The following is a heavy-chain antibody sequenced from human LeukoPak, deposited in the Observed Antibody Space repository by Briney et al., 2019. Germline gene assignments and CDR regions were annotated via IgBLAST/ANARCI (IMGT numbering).Heavy chain of an antibody. V-gene: IGHV3-33*01. CDR1: GFTFSSYG. CDR2: VWYDGSEK. J-gene: IGHJ4*02. CDR3: ARDRGDPVYYFDQ. Sequence: GGSLRLSCAASGFTFSSYGIHWVRQAPGKGLEWVAVVWYDGSEKYYADSVKGRFTISRDNSKNTLYLQMNSLRAEDTAIYYCARDRGDPVYYFDQWGQGTLVTVSS. D-gene: IGHD7-27*01.